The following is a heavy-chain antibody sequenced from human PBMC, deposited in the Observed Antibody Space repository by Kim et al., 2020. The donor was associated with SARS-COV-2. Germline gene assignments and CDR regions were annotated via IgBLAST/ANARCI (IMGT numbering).Heavy chain of an antibody. J-gene: IGHJ4*02. Sequence: SVKVSCKASGGTFSSYGITWVRQAPGQGLEWMGRIIPMFGTADYAQKFQGRVTITEDKSTTTAYMELSSLRSDDTAVYYCARVGYCSRISFSPGLGEYWGPGTLVSVSS. CDR1: GGTFSSYG. D-gene: IGHD2-2*01. CDR3: ARVGYCSRISFSPGLGEY. V-gene: IGHV1-69*06. CDR2: IIPMFGTA.